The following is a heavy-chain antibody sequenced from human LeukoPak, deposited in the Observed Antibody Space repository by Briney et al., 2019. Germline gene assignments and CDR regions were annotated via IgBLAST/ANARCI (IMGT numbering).Heavy chain of an antibody. CDR3: ARVLPPRGWFDP. Sequence: GESLKISCKASGDRLTSYWIGWVRQMPGKGLEWMGIIYPGDSDTRYSPSFQGQVTISADKSISTAYLQWSSLKASDTAMYYCARVLPPRGWFDPWGQGTLVTVSS. CDR1: GDRLTSYW. V-gene: IGHV5-51*01. CDR2: IYPGDSDT. J-gene: IGHJ5*02. D-gene: IGHD2/OR15-2a*01.